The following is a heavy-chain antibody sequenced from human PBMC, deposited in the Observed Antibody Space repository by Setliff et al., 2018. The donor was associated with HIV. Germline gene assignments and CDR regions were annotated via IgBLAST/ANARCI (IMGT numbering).Heavy chain of an antibody. Sequence: ASVKVSCQASGYTFTSYYMHWVRQAPGQGLEWMGIINPSSGSTTYAQKFQGRVTMTRDTSTSTVYMEMRGLRSDDTAVYYCGRNRGNGWYYYDSWGQGTLVTVSS. D-gene: IGHD3-22*01. J-gene: IGHJ4*02. CDR3: GRNRGNGWYYYDS. V-gene: IGHV1-46*01. CDR2: INPSSGST. CDR1: GYTFTSYY.